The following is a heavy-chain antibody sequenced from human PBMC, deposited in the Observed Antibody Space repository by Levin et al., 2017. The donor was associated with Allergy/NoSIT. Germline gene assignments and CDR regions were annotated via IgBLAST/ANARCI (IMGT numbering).Heavy chain of an antibody. CDR1: GFTFSTYS. CDR3: ARDRGFDY. J-gene: IGHJ4*02. V-gene: IGHV3-48*01. CDR2: ISSSSSSI. D-gene: IGHD3-10*01. Sequence: LSLTCAASGFTFSTYSINWVRQAPGKGLEWVSYISSSSSSIYYADSVKGRFTISRDNAKNSVYLQMNSLRAEDTAVYYCARDRGFDYWGQGTLVTVSS.